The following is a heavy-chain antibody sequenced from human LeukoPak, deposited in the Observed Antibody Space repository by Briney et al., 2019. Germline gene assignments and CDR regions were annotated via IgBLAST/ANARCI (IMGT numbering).Heavy chain of an antibody. V-gene: IGHV1-69*05. Sequence: ASVKVSCKASGGTFSSYAISWVRQAPGQGLEWMGGIIPIFGTANYAQKFQGRVTITTDESTSTAYMELSSLRSDDTAVYYCARDRPRYCSSTSCYKGHFQHWGQGTLVTVSS. J-gene: IGHJ1*01. CDR3: ARDRPRYCSSTSCYKGHFQH. D-gene: IGHD2-2*02. CDR1: GGTFSSYA. CDR2: IIPIFGTA.